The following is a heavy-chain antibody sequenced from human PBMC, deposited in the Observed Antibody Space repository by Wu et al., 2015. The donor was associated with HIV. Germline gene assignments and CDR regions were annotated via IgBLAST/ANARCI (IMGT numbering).Heavy chain of an antibody. D-gene: IGHD3-9*01. CDR3: ARNWQFRVVFDDFYMDA. CDR2: IIPLFDQA. CDR1: GGTFSSFA. J-gene: IGHJ6*03. V-gene: IGHV1-69*01. Sequence: QVQLVQSGAEVKKPGASVKVSCKASGGTFSSFAISWVRQAPGQGLEWVGGIIPLFDQANYAQNVQGRVTITADESTSTSYMELTSLKSDDTAMYYCARNWQFRVVFDDFYMDAWGNGTTVIVSS.